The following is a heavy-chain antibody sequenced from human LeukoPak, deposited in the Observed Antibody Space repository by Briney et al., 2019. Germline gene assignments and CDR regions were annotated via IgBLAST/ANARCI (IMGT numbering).Heavy chain of an antibody. Sequence: SETLSLTCTVSGGSISSYYWSWIRQPPGKGLEWIGYIYYSGSTNYNPSLKSRVTISVDTSKNQFSLKLSSVTAADTAVYYCAREGYGSGSYVRWFDPWGQGTLVTVSS. CDR2: IYYSGST. V-gene: IGHV4-59*01. CDR1: GGSISSYY. CDR3: AREGYGSGSYVRWFDP. D-gene: IGHD3-10*01. J-gene: IGHJ5*02.